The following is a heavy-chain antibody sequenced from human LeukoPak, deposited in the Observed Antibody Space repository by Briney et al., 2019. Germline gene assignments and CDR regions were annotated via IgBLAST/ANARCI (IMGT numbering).Heavy chain of an antibody. CDR2: IKQDGSEK. CDR1: GFTFSSYS. J-gene: IGHJ3*02. D-gene: IGHD3-9*01. CDR3: ARDKPYYDILTGYYRGDAFDI. V-gene: IGHV3-7*01. Sequence: PGGSLRLSCAASGFTFSSYSMNWVRQAPGKGLEWVANIKQDGSEKYYVDSVKGRFTISRDNAKNSLYLQMNSLRAEDTAVYYCARDKPYYDILTGYYRGDAFDIWGQGTMVTVSS.